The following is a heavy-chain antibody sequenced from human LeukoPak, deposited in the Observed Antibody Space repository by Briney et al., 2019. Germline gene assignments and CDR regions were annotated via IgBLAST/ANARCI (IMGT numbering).Heavy chain of an antibody. CDR1: GGSISSSSYY. J-gene: IGHJ4*02. Sequence: PSETLSLTCTVSGGSISSSSYYWGWIRQPPGKGLEWIGSIYYSGSTYYNPSLKSRVTISVDTSKNQSSLKLSSVTAADTAVYYCASLYGSGSYEMYYFDYWGQGTLVTVSS. CDR2: IYYSGST. D-gene: IGHD3-10*01. V-gene: IGHV4-39*01. CDR3: ASLYGSGSYEMYYFDY.